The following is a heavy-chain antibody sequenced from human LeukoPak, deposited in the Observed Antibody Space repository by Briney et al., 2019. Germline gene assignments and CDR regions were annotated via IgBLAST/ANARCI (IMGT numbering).Heavy chain of an antibody. CDR3: ARGSGSSGWLYYYYYGMDV. D-gene: IGHD6-19*01. V-gene: IGHV1-69*13. CDR2: IIPIFGTA. Sequence: GAPVTVSCKASGGTFISYAISWVRQATGQGLEWMGGIIPIFGTANYAQKFQGRVTITADESTSTAYMELSSLRSEDTAVYYCARGSGSSGWLYYYYYGMDVWGQGTTVTVSS. J-gene: IGHJ6*02. CDR1: GGTFISYA.